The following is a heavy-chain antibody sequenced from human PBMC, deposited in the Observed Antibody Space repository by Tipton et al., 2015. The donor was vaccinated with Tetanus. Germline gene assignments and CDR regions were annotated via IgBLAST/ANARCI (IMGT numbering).Heavy chain of an antibody. CDR2: ISYDGSNE. D-gene: IGHD2-15*01. V-gene: IGHV3-30-3*01. CDR1: GFSFSDYG. Sequence: SLRLSCAASGFSFSDYGMHWVRQAPGKGLEWMAAISYDGSNEYYEDSVKGRFTISRDNSENTLYLQMNSLRAEDTAIYYCAKVDMGSAPTRGYFDFWGQGTLVTVSS. J-gene: IGHJ4*02. CDR3: AKVDMGSAPTRGYFDF.